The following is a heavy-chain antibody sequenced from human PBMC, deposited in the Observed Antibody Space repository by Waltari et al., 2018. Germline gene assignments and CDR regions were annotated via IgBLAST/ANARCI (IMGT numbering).Heavy chain of an antibody. Sequence: QVQLVQSGAEVKKPVSSVKVSCKASGGTFSSYAISWVRQAPGQGLEWMGRVTPIFGTANYAQKFQGRVTITADKSTSTAYMELSSLRSEDTAVYYCARDNSAACFDYWGQGTLVTVSS. CDR1: GGTFSSYA. D-gene: IGHD1-26*01. CDR2: VTPIFGTA. J-gene: IGHJ4*02. V-gene: IGHV1-69*13. CDR3: ARDNSAACFDY.